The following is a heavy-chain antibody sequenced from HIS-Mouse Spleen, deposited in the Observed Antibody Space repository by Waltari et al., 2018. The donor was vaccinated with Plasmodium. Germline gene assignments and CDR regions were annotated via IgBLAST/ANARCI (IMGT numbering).Heavy chain of an antibody. D-gene: IGHD3-3*01. J-gene: IGHJ2*01. CDR1: GGSFSGYY. V-gene: IGHV4-34*01. CDR2: INHSGST. Sequence: QVQLQQWGAGLLKPSETLSPTCAAYGGSFSGYYWSWIRQPPGKGLEWIGEINHSGSTNYNPSLKSRVTISVDTSKNQFSLKLSSVTAADTAVYYCARVTSSGVYWYFDLWGRGTLVTVSS. CDR3: ARVTSSGVYWYFDL.